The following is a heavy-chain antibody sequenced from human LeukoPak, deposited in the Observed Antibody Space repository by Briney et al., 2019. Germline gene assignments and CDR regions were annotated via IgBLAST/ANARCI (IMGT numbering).Heavy chain of an antibody. J-gene: IGHJ4*02. V-gene: IGHV5-51*01. CDR3: ARLTYYADKREWHLFHY. Sequence: GESLKISCKASGYSFHTNWIGWVRQMPGKGLGWMGIIYPGDSDTKYSSSFQGQVIISADKSISTAYLQWSSLKASDTAIYYCARLTYYADKREWHLFHYWGQGTLVTVSS. CDR1: GYSFHTNW. CDR2: IYPGDSDT. D-gene: IGHD3-22*01.